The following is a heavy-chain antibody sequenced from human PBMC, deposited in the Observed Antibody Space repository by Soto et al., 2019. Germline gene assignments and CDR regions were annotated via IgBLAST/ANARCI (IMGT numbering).Heavy chain of an antibody. CDR1: GYAFTSYG. Sequence: QVQLVQSGPEVKNPGASVRVSCVASGYAFTSYGVNWVRQAPGQGLEWMGWIAPHSGRTTYLPKFQGRVTMTADVSTNTAYIELRSLTSDDTGRYFCARAATGSYHSAYWGQGTVVTVSS. V-gene: IGHV1-18*04. CDR3: ARAATGSYHSAY. CDR2: IAPHSGRT. D-gene: IGHD3-10*01. J-gene: IGHJ4*02.